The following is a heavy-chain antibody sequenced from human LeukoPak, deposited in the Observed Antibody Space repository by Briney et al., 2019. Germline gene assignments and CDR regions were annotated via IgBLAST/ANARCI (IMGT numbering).Heavy chain of an antibody. CDR2: IPYDGANK. D-gene: IGHD3-22*01. CDR3: VNGCDSRGYFCYFDY. CDR1: GLTFINHG. J-gene: IGHJ4*02. Sequence: GGSLRLSCTASGLTFINHGMHWVRQAPGKGLEWVAFIPYDGANKYYAGSVKGRFTISRDTSKNMLSLQMSSLSAEDTALYYCVNGCDSRGYFCYFDYWGQGALVTVSS. V-gene: IGHV3-30*02.